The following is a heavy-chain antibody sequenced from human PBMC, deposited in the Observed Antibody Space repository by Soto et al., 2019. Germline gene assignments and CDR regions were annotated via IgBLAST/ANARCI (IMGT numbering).Heavy chain of an antibody. Sequence: GGSLRLSCGASGFSFSKYGMHWVRQAPGKGLEWVAFVSSDGNNKYYADSVKGRFTISRDNSRNTVYLQVDSLRIDDTALYYCAKDRVIQLLPIWPDPWGQGTLVTVSS. D-gene: IGHD1-1*01. V-gene: IGHV3-30*18. J-gene: IGHJ5*02. CDR3: AKDRVIQLLPIWPDP. CDR1: GFSFSKYG. CDR2: VSSDGNNK.